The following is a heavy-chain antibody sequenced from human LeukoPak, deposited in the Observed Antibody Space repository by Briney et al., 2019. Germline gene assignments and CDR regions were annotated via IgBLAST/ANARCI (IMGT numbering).Heavy chain of an antibody. CDR1: GFTFSSYG. CDR2: ISYDGSNK. J-gene: IGHJ5*02. V-gene: IGHV3-30*18. Sequence: PGRSLRLSCAASGFTFSSYGMHWVRQAPGKGLEWVAVISYDGSNKYYADSVKGRFTISRDNSKNTLYLQMNSLRAEDTAVYYCAKGPVPFDPWGQGTLDTVSS. CDR3: AKGPVPFDP.